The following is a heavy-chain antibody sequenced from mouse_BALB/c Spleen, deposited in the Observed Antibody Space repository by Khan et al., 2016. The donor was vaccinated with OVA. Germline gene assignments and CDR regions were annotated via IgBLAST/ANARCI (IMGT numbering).Heavy chain of an antibody. CDR1: GFTFSSYG. V-gene: IGHV5-6*01. CDR2: ISSGGSYT. D-gene: IGHD2-3*01. Sequence: EVQLQESGGDLVKPGGSLKLSCAASGFTFSSYGMSWVRQTPDKRLEWVAAISSGGSYTYYPDSLKGRFTISRNNAKNTLYLKMSSLKSEDTAMYYCARQPGYYEGSAMDYWGQGTSVTVSS. CDR3: ARQPGYYEGSAMDY. J-gene: IGHJ4*01.